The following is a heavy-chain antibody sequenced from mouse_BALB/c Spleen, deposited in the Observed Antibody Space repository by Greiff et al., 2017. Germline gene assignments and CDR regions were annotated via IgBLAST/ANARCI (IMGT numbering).Heavy chain of an antibody. J-gene: IGHJ4*01. Sequence: QVTLKVSGPGILQPSQTLSLTCSFSGFSLSTSGMGVGWIRQPSGKGLEWLAHIWWDDDKRYNPALKSRLTISKDTASNQVFLKIASVDTADTATYYCARIAHYRYDEKSAMDYWGQGTSVTVSS. V-gene: IGHV8-8*01. CDR2: IWWDDDK. CDR1: GFSLSTSGMG. D-gene: IGHD2-14*01. CDR3: ARIAHYRYDEKSAMDY.